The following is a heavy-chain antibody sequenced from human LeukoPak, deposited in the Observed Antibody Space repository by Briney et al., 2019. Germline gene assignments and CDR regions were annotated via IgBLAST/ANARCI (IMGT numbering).Heavy chain of an antibody. D-gene: IGHD6-19*01. J-gene: IGHJ4*02. CDR1: GFTFNIYG. V-gene: IGHV3-30*18. Sequence: GRSLRLSCVASGFTFNIYGMHWVRQAPGKRLEWVAVISHEGSNQYYADSVKGRFTISRDNSKNTVFLQMNSLRAEDTAVYFCAKELSSGLPENWGQGTLVTVSS. CDR3: AKELSSGLPEN. CDR2: ISHEGSNQ.